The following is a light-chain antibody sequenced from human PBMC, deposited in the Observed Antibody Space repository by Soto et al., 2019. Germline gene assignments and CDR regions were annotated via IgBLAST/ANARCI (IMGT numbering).Light chain of an antibody. CDR3: QQYNSYPHT. CDR1: QSISSW. CDR2: DAS. V-gene: IGKV1-5*01. J-gene: IGKJ2*01. Sequence: DIQMTQSPSTLSASVGDRVTITCRASQSISSWLAWYQQKPGKAPKLLIYDASTLESGVPSRFSGSGSGTEVPLSISILQPDDFATYYCQQYNSYPHTFGQGIKLEIK.